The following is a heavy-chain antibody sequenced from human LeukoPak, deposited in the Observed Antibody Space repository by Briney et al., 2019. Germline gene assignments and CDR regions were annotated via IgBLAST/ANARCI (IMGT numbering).Heavy chain of an antibody. D-gene: IGHD3-22*01. CDR2: ISYDGSNK. J-gene: IGHJ4*02. Sequence: GRSLRLSCAASGFTFSSYAMHWVRPAPGKGLEWVAVISYDGSNKYYADSVKGRFTISRDNSKNTLYLQMNSLRAEDTAVYYCARVPDQSYYYDSSGTFDYWGQGTLVTVSS. CDR3: ARVPDQSYYYDSSGTFDY. V-gene: IGHV3-30-3*01. CDR1: GFTFSSYA.